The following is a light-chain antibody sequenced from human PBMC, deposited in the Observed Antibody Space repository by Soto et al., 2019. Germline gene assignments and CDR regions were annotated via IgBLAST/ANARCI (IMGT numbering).Light chain of an antibody. CDR3: QQYSNWHQA. J-gene: IGKJ1*01. CDR1: QSVSSN. CDR2: GAS. V-gene: IGKV3-15*01. Sequence: EIVMTQSPATLSVSPGERANLSCRASQSVSSNLAWYQQKPGQAPRLLIYGASTRAIVIPARSSGSGSWSAFTLAISSLQSEDFADYYCQQYSNWHQAFGQGTRVEIK.